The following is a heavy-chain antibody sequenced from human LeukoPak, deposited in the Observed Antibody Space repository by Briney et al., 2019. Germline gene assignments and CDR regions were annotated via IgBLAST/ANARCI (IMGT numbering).Heavy chain of an antibody. CDR3: ARYSSSWYFRPCYFDY. V-gene: IGHV3-30*04. Sequence: GGSLRLSCAASGFTFRSYAMHWVRQAPGKGLEWVALISYDGSNKYYADSVKGRFTISRDNAKNTLYLQMNSLRAEDTAVYYCARYSSSWYFRPCYFDYWGQGTLVTVSS. CDR2: ISYDGSNK. J-gene: IGHJ4*02. D-gene: IGHD6-13*01. CDR1: GFTFRSYA.